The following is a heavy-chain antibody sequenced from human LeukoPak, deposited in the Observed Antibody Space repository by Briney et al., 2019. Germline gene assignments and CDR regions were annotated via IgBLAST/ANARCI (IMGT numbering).Heavy chain of an antibody. CDR3: YSSGWTPTEYFQH. J-gene: IGHJ1*01. V-gene: IGHV3-30-3*01. Sequence: GRSLRLSCAASGFTFSSYAMHWVRQAPGKGLEWVAVISYDGSNKYYADSVKGRFTISRDNSKNTLYLQMNSLRAEDTAVYYSYSSGWTPTEYFQHWGQGTLVTVSS. CDR2: ISYDGSNK. CDR1: GFTFSSYA. D-gene: IGHD6-19*01.